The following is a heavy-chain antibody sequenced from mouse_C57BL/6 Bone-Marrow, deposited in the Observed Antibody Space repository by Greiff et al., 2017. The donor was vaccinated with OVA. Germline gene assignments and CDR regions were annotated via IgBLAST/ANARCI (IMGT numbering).Heavy chain of an antibody. CDR1: GFSLTRYG. CDR2: IWSGGST. Sequence: VQLQQSGPGLVQPSQSLSITCTVSGFSLTRYGVHWVRQSPGKGLEWLGVIWSGGSTDYNAAFISRLSISKDNSKSQVFFKMNSLQADDTAIYYCARKGDYYGSSYGDYYAMDYWGQGTSVTVSS. CDR3: ARKGDYYGSSYGDYYAMDY. J-gene: IGHJ4*01. D-gene: IGHD1-1*01. V-gene: IGHV2-2*01.